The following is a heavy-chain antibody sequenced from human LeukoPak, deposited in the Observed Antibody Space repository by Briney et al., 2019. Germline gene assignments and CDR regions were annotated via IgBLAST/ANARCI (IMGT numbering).Heavy chain of an antibody. CDR3: ARDGTMVRGAGTYYYYMDV. CDR2: INHSGGST. D-gene: IGHD3-10*01. CDR1: GYTFTSYY. V-gene: IGHV1-46*01. Sequence: ASVKVSCKASGYTFTSYYMHWVRQAPGQGLEWMGIINHSGGSTSYAQKFQGRVTMTRDMSTSTVYMELSSLRSEDTAVYCCARDGTMVRGAGTYYYYMDVWGKGTTVTVSS. J-gene: IGHJ6*03.